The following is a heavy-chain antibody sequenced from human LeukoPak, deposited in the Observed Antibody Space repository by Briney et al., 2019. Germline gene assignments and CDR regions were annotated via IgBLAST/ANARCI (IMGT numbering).Heavy chain of an antibody. J-gene: IGHJ3*02. CDR2: IYCRRNS. CDR3: AKWEESENTFDI. Sequence: PSETLSLTCTVSGGSINSYYWNWIRQPPGKVLEWIGYIYCRRNSNYNPSLKSRVTMSVDTSKNLFSLKLSSVTAANAAFYYCAKWEESENTFDIWGQGTMVIVFS. V-gene: IGHV4-59*13. D-gene: IGHD1-26*01. CDR1: GGSINSYY.